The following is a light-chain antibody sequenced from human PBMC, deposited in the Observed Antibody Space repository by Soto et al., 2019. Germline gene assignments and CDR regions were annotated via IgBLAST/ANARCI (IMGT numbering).Light chain of an antibody. Sequence: EIVLTQSPGTLSLSPGERATLSCRASQSVSSYLAWYQQKPGQAPRLLIYDASNRATGIPARFSGSGSGTDFTLTISSLEPEDFAVYYCQQRSNWRITFGQGTRLEIK. J-gene: IGKJ5*01. CDR3: QQRSNWRIT. CDR2: DAS. CDR1: QSVSSY. V-gene: IGKV3-11*01.